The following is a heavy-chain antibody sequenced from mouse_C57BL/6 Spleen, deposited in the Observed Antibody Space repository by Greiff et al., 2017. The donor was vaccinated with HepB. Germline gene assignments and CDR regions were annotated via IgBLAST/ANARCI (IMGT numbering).Heavy chain of an antibody. CDR1: GYSFTGYY. CDR3: AGYGSSYWYFDV. CDR2: INPSTGGT. D-gene: IGHD1-1*01. J-gene: IGHJ1*03. V-gene: IGHV1-43*01. Sequence: EVQLQESGPELVKPGASVKISCKASGYSFTGYYMHWVKQSSEKSLEWIGEINPSTGGTSYNQKFKGKATLTVDKSSSTAYMQLKSLTSEDSAVYYCAGYGSSYWYFDVWGTGTTVTVSS.